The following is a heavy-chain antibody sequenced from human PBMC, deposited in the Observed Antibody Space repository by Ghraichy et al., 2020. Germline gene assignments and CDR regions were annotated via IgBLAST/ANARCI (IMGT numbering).Heavy chain of an antibody. CDR3: ARHQQKSNDFWSGNNGYYYYGMDV. CDR1: GDSISSYY. V-gene: IGHV4-59*08. J-gene: IGHJ6*02. D-gene: IGHD3-3*01. CDR2: IYYSGST. Sequence: SETLSLTCIISGDSISSYYWSWIRQPPGKGLEWIGYIYYSGSTNYNPSLKSRVTISVDTSKNQLSLKLKYVTAADTAVYYCARHQQKSNDFWSGNNGYYYYGMDVWGQGTTVTVSS.